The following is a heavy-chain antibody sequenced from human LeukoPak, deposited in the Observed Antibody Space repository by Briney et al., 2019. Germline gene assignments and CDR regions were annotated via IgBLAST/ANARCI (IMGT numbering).Heavy chain of an antibody. V-gene: IGHV3-30*18. CDR3: AKDGFVDTPMVSTFLDC. Sequence: GMSLRLSCAASGXTFTSCAMHWVRQAPGKGLQWVAVISSDGRNKYYADSVKGRFTISRDSSKNTLYLQMNSLRPEDTAVYYCAKDGFVDTPMVSTFLDCWGQGTLVTVSS. D-gene: IGHD5-18*01. J-gene: IGHJ4*02. CDR2: ISSDGRNK. CDR1: GXTFTSCA.